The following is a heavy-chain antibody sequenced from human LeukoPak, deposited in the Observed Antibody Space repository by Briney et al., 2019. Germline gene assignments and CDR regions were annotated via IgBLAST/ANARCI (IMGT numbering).Heavy chain of an antibody. CDR1: GGSFSGYY. Sequence: SETLSLTCAVYGGSFSGYYWSWIRQPPGKGLEWIGEINHSGSTNYNPSLKSRVTISVDTSKNQFSLKLSSVTAADTAVYYCARGKRFSYSSSWPFEYWGQGSLVTVSS. V-gene: IGHV4-34*01. CDR3: ARGKRFSYSSSWPFEY. D-gene: IGHD6-13*01. J-gene: IGHJ4*02. CDR2: INHSGST.